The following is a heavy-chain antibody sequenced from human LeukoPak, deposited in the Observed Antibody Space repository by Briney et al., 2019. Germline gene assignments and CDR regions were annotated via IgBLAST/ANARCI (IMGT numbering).Heavy chain of an antibody. J-gene: IGHJ6*03. V-gene: IGHV5-51*01. Sequence: GESLKISCKGSGYRFTSYWIGWVRQMPGKGLEWMGIIYPGDSDTRYSPSFQGQVTISADKSISTAYLQWSSLKASDTAMYYCARRRRSYYYYMDVWGKGTTVTVSS. CDR2: IYPGDSDT. CDR1: GYRFTSYW. CDR3: ARRRRSYYYYMDV.